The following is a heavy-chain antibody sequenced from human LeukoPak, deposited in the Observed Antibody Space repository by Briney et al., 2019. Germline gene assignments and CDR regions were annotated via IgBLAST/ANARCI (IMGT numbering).Heavy chain of an antibody. J-gene: IGHJ4*02. CDR1: GGTFSSYA. CDR3: ARGTLYSSSPFDY. CDR2: IIPILGIA. V-gene: IGHV1-69*04. D-gene: IGHD6-6*01. Sequence: ASVKVYCKASGGTFSSYAISWVRQAPGQGLEWMGRIIPILGIANYAQKFQGRVTITADKSTSTAYMELSSLRSEDTAVYYCARGTLYSSSPFDYWGQGTLVTVSS.